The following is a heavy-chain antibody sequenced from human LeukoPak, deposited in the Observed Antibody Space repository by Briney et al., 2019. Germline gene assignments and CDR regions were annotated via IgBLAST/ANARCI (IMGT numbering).Heavy chain of an antibody. CDR1: GFTFSSYS. CDR3: ARAPAGPYMDV. CDR2: ISSSSYI. V-gene: IGHV3-21*01. Sequence: GGSLRLSCAASGFTFSSYSMNWVRQAPGKGLEWVSSISSSSYIYYADSVKGRFTISRDNAKNSLYLQMNSLRAEDTAVYYCARAPAGPYMDVWGQGTTVTVSS. D-gene: IGHD6-25*01. J-gene: IGHJ6*02.